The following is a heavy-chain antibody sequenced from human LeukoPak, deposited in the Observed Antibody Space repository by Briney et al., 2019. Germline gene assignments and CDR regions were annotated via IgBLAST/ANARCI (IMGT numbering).Heavy chain of an antibody. D-gene: IGHD3-9*01. CDR1: GFRFSSYE. CDR2: ISSGSHTM. J-gene: IGHJ4*02. V-gene: IGHV3-48*03. CDR3: VRKTLTGPVY. Sequence: GSLSLSCAASGFRFSSYEMNWVRQAPGKGLEWVSYISSGSHTMYYADSVKGRFTISRDNTKNSLYLQMNSLRAEDTAVYYCVRKTLTGPVYWGQGALVTVSS.